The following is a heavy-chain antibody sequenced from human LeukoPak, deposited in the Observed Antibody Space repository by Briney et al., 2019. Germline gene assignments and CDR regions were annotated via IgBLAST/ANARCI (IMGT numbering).Heavy chain of an antibody. D-gene: IGHD3-22*01. CDR3: ARNDSSGYFDY. CDR2: DYYSGST. V-gene: IGHV4-38-2*01. CDR1: DYSISSGDY. Sequence: SETLSLTCAVSDYSISSGDYWGWIRQPPGKGLEWIGSDYYSGSTHYSPSLKNRVTISVDTSKNQFSLKLRSVTAADTALYYCARNDSSGYFDYWGQGTLVTVSS. J-gene: IGHJ4*02.